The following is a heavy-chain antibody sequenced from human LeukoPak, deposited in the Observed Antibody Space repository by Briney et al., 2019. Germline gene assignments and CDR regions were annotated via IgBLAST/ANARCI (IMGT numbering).Heavy chain of an antibody. D-gene: IGHD3-22*01. J-gene: IGHJ4*02. V-gene: IGHV4-39*02. Sequence: SETLSLTCSVSGVSISSSPYHWGWIRQPPGKELEWIGSIYYSGSSYSSPPLQSRVTMSIDTAKNQFSLTLSSVTAADTAVYYCAREIDYDSTAYVYWGRGTLVTVSS. CDR1: GVSISSSPYH. CDR2: IYYSGSS. CDR3: AREIDYDSTAYVY.